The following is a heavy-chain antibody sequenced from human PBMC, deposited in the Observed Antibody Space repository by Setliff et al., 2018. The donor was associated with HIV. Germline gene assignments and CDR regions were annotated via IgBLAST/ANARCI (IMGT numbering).Heavy chain of an antibody. D-gene: IGHD4-17*01. CDR3: ARRGDYGGMGY. V-gene: IGHV4-39*01. Sequence: SSETLSLTCAFSGGSISSSSDYWGWIRQPPGKGLEWIGNIYYSGSTYYNPSLKSRVTISIDTSKNQFSLKLISLTAADTAVYYCARRGDYGGMGYWGLGTLVTVSS. J-gene: IGHJ4*02. CDR1: GGSISSSSDY. CDR2: IYYSGST.